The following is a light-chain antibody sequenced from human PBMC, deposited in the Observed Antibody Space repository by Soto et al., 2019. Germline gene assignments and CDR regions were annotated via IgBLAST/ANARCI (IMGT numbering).Light chain of an antibody. J-gene: IGLJ1*01. CDR1: KNDIGVYDF. CDR2: EVV. CDR3: KSYAGSNTYV. Sequence: QSARAQPPSASVCPGQSVTISCTGTKNDIGVYDFVSWYQHDPGKAPRLIIYEVVQRPSGVPDRFSGSKSGNTASLTVSGLQAADEGDYFCKSYAGSNTYVFGSGTKVT. V-gene: IGLV2-8*01.